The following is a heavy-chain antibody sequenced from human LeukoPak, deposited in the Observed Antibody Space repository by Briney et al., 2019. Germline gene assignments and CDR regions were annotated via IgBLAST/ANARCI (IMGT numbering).Heavy chain of an antibody. D-gene: IGHD2-2*01. CDR3: ARRMPIRNFQH. CDR1: GGSFSGYY. V-gene: IGHV4-34*01. J-gene: IGHJ1*01. Sequence: PSETLSLTCAVYGGSFSGYYWSWIRQPPGKGLGWIGEINHSGSTNYNPSLKSRVAISVDTSKNQFSLKLSSVTAADTAVYYCARRMPIRNFQHWGQGTLVTVSS. CDR2: INHSGST.